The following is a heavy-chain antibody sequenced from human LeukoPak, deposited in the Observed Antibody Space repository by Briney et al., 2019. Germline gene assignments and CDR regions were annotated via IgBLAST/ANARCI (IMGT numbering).Heavy chain of an antibody. V-gene: IGHV3-30*03. J-gene: IGHJ4*02. CDR2: ISYDGSNK. CDR1: GFTFSSYG. Sequence: PGGSLRLSCAASGFTFSSYGMHWVRQAPGKGLEWVAVISYDGSNKYYADSVKGRFTISRDNSKNTLYLQMNSLRAEDTAVYYCARETDSYGYLALGYWGQGTLVTVSS. CDR3: ARETDSYGYLALGY. D-gene: IGHD5-18*01.